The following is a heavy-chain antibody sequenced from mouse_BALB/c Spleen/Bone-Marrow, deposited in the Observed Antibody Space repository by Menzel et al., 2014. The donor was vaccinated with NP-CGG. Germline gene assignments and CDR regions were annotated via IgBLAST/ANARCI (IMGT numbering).Heavy chain of an antibody. D-gene: IGHD2-9*01. CDR1: GFNIKDTY. CDR3: TTYYGSRFTY. V-gene: IGHV14-3*02. Sequence: EVKLVESGAELVKLGASVKLSCTASGFNIKDTYMHWVKQRPEQGLGWIGGIDPANGNTKYDPKFQGKATITADTSSNTAYLQLSSLPSEDTAVYYCTTYYGSRFTYWGQGTLVTVSA. CDR2: IDPANGNT. J-gene: IGHJ3*01.